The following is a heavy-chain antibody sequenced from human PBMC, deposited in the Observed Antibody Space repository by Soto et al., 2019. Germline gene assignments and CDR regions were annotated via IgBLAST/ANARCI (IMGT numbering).Heavy chain of an antibody. CDR3: ARHLDTAMVVDY. CDR1: GGSISSSSYY. J-gene: IGHJ4*02. D-gene: IGHD5-18*01. V-gene: IGHV4-39*01. Sequence: QLQLQESGPGLVKPSETLSLTCTVSGGSISSSSYYWGWIRQPPGKGLEWTGSIYYSGSTYYNPSLKSRVTISVDTSKNQFSLKLSSVTAADTAVYYCARHLDTAMVVDYWGQGTLVTVSS. CDR2: IYYSGST.